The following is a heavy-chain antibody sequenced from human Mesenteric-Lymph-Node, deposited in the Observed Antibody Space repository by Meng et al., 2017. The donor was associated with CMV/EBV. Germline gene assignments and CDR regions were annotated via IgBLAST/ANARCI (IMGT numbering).Heavy chain of an antibody. CDR3: AGGGRYFDWLLPDFDY. CDR2: IKQDGSEK. V-gene: IGHV3-7*01. D-gene: IGHD3-9*01. J-gene: IGHJ4*02. CDR1: GFTFSNYA. Sequence: GESLKISCAASGFTFSNYAMHWVRQAPGKGLEWVANIKQDGSEKYYVDSVKGRFTISRDNAKNSLYLQMNSLRAEDTAVYYCAGGGRYFDWLLPDFDYWGQGTLVTVSS.